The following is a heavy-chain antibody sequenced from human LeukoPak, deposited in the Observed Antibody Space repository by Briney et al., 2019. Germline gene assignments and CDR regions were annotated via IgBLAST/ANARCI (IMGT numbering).Heavy chain of an antibody. CDR1: GGFLSISNYY. CDR3: ARRTSNPVGAIDY. Sequence: PSGTLSLTCIVSGGFLSISNYYWGWIRQPRGGGLEGIGSISYSGTYYNPSPKSRLTISVDTSNNHFSLNLRSVTAADTAVYYCARRTSNPVGAIDYWGQGTLVTVSS. D-gene: IGHD4/OR15-4a*01. J-gene: IGHJ4*02. CDR2: ISYSGT. V-gene: IGHV4-39*01.